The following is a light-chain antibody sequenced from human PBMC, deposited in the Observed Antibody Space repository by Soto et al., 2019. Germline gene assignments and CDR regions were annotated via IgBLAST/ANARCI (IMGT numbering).Light chain of an antibody. CDR1: QSVASN. CDR3: QQYHNWPPQYT. J-gene: IGKJ2*01. Sequence: EIVMTQSPASLSVSPGDGATLSCRASQSVASNVAWYQQKPGQGPRLLIHGASTRAVAVPARFSGSGSGTDLTLTISSLQSEDFAVYYCQQYHNWPPQYTFGQGTKLQIK. CDR2: GAS. V-gene: IGKV3-15*01.